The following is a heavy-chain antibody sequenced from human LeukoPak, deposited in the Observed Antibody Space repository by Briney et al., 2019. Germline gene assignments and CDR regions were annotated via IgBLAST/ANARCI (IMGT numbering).Heavy chain of an antibody. Sequence: GGSLRLSCAASGFTFSSYAMTWVRQAPGKGLEWVSAISGSGGVTYYADSVRGHFTISRDNSKNTLYLQMNSLRADETAVYYCAKNGGDTYGTGHFDYWGQGTLVTVSS. CDR2: ISGSGGVT. CDR1: GFTFSSYA. V-gene: IGHV3-23*01. D-gene: IGHD3-10*01. CDR3: AKNGGDTYGTGHFDY. J-gene: IGHJ4*02.